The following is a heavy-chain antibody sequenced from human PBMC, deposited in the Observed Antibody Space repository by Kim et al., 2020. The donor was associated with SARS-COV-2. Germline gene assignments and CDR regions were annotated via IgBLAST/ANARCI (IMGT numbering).Heavy chain of an antibody. D-gene: IGHD3-10*01. V-gene: IGHV3-23*01. CDR3: AKYASGTYYNV. J-gene: IGHJ4*02. Sequence: TYYADSARGRFTISRDNLKNTLYLQMNSLRDEDTAVYYCAKYASGTYYNVWGQGTLVTVSS. CDR2: T.